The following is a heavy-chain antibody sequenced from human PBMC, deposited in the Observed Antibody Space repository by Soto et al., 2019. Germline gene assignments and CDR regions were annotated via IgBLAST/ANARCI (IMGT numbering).Heavy chain of an antibody. Sequence: QVQLVESGGGVVQPGRSLRLSCAASGFTFSSYGMHWVRQAPGKGLEWVAVIWYDGSNKYYADSVKGRFTTSRDNSKNTLYLQMNSLRAVDTAVYYCARDCAGYSSGWYQRGGFDYWGQGTLVTVSS. CDR1: GFTFSSYG. CDR2: IWYDGSNK. V-gene: IGHV3-33*01. D-gene: IGHD6-19*01. J-gene: IGHJ4*02. CDR3: ARDCAGYSSGWYQRGGFDY.